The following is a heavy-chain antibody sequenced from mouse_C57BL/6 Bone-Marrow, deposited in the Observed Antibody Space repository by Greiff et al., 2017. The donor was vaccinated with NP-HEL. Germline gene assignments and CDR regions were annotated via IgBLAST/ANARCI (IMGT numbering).Heavy chain of an antibody. CDR2: INPSSGYT. CDR1: GYTFTSYW. J-gene: IGHJ4*01. V-gene: IGHV1-7*01. Sequence: QVQLQQSGAELAKPGASVKLSCKASGYTFTSYWMHWVKQRPGQGLEWIGYINPSSGYTKYNQKFKDKATLTADKSSSTAYMQLSSLTYEDSAVYYCARWLLRHYYAMDYWGQVTSVTVSS. CDR3: ARWLLRHYYAMDY. D-gene: IGHD2-3*01.